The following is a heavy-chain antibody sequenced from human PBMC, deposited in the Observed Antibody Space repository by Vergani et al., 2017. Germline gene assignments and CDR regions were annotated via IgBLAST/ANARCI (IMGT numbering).Heavy chain of an antibody. D-gene: IGHD4-11*01. J-gene: IGHJ6*03. CDR1: GFTFDDYA. V-gene: IGHV3-9*01. CDR2: ISWNSGSI. Sequence: EVQLVESGGGLVQPGRFLRLSCAASGFTFDDYAMHWVRQAPGKGLEWVSGISWNSGSIGYADSVKGRFTISRDNAKNSLYLQMNSLRAEDTALYYCAKGPYSNFDYYYYYMDVWGKGTTVTVSS. CDR3: AKGPYSNFDYYYYYMDV.